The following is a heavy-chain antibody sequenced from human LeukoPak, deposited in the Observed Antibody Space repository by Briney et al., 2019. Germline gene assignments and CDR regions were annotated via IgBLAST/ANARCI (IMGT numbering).Heavy chain of an antibody. CDR2: IFHSGSS. CDR1: GDSISSGDYS. CDR3: ARELWFVNAPGSWFDP. V-gene: IGHV4-30-2*01. Sequence: PSETLSLTCAVSGDSISSGDYSWSWIRQPSGKGLEWIGYIFHSGSSYYNPSLKSRVTISVDKSKNQFSPRLTSVTAADTAVYYCARELWFVNAPGSWFDPWGQGTRVTVSS. J-gene: IGHJ5*02. D-gene: IGHD3-10*01.